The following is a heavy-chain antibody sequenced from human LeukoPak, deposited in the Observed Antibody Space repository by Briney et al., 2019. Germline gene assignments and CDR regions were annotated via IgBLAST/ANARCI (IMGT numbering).Heavy chain of an antibody. V-gene: IGHV3-30*04. J-gene: IGHJ4*02. CDR3: ASRGGRRYYDSSGYFPDY. CDR1: GFTFSSYA. CDR2: ISYDGSNK. D-gene: IGHD3-22*01. Sequence: GRSLRLSCAASGFTFSSYAMHWVRQAPGKGLEWVAVISYDGSNKYYADSVKGRFTISRDNSKNTLYLQMNSLRAEHTAVYYCASRGGRRYYDSSGYFPDYWGQGTLVTVSS.